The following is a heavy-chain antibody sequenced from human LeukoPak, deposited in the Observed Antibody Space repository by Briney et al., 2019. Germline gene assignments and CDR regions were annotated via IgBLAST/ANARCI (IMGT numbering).Heavy chain of an antibody. D-gene: IGHD5-24*01. Sequence: EASVKVSCKASGGTFSSYAISWVRLAPGQGLEWMGGIIPIFGTANYAQKFQGRVTITADESTSTAYMELSSLRSEDTAVYYCARGNYMATSEDWGQGTLVTVSS. CDR1: GGTFSSYA. V-gene: IGHV1-69*13. CDR3: ARGNYMATSED. J-gene: IGHJ4*02. CDR2: IIPIFGTA.